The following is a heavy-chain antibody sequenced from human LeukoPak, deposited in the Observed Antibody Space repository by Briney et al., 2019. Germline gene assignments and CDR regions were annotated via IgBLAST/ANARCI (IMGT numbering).Heavy chain of an antibody. CDR1: GLTFSSYW. V-gene: IGHV3-74*01. CDR2: INGDGSST. CDR3: ARVRYDYYGMDV. Sequence: QPGGSLRLPCAASGLTFSSYWMHWVRQGPGKGLLWVSRINGDGSSTSYADSVEGRFTISRDSAKNTLYLQMNSLRAEDTAVYYCARVRYDYYGMDVWGQGTTVTVSS. J-gene: IGHJ6*02. D-gene: IGHD3-10*01.